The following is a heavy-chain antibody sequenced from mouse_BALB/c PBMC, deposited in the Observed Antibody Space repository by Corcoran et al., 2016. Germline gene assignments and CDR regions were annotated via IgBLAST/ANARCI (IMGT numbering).Heavy chain of an antibody. Sequence: EVQLQQSGPELVKPGASVKMSCKASGYTFTSYVMHWVKQKPGQGLEWIGYIYPYTDDTKYNEEFKGKATLTSDKSSSTAYMELNSLTSEDSAVYYCAREVPGGYPFDYWGQGTTLTVSS. J-gene: IGHJ2*01. CDR1: GYTFTSYV. V-gene: IGHV1S136*01. CDR2: IYPYTDDT. CDR3: AREVPGGYPFDY. D-gene: IGHD2-2*01.